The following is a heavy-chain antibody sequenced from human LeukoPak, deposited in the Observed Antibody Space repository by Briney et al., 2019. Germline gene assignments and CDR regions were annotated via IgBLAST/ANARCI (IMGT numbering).Heavy chain of an antibody. Sequence: PGRSLRLSCAASGFIFSSYTMHWVRQAPDKGLEWVTIISYDGSNKYYADSVKGRFTISRDNSKNTLYLQMNSLRAEDTAVYYCARDRLQVSDYRYYGMDVWGKGTTVTVSS. V-gene: IGHV3-30*04. CDR3: ARDRLQVSDYRYYGMDV. D-gene: IGHD4-11*01. J-gene: IGHJ6*04. CDR1: GFIFSSYT. CDR2: ISYDGSNK.